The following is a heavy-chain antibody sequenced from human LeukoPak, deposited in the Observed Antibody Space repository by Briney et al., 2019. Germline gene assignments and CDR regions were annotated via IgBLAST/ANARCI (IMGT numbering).Heavy chain of an antibody. V-gene: IGHV4-61*02. D-gene: IGHD3-9*01. CDR1: GGSIGSGSYY. CDR2: IYTSGST. J-gene: IGHJ4*02. Sequence: NPSETLSLTCTVSGGSIGSGSYYWSWIRQPAGKGLEWIGRIYTSGSTNYNPSLKSRVTISVDTSKNQFSLKLSSVTAADTAVYYCARENYDILTGYYGGHGYWGQGTLVTVSS. CDR3: ARENYDILTGYYGGHGY.